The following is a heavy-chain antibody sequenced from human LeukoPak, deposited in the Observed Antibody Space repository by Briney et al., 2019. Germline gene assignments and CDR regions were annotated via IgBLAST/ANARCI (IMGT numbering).Heavy chain of an antibody. CDR3: ARHGYDSSGYYFFVVRAQSLDYFDY. J-gene: IGHJ4*02. CDR2: IYYSGST. Sequence: KTSETLSLTCTVSGGSISGSSYYWGWIRQPPGKGLEWIGSIYYSGSTYYNPSLKSRVTISVDTSKNQFSLKLSSVTAADTAVYYCARHGYDSSGYYFFVVRAQSLDYFDYWGQGTLVTVSS. D-gene: IGHD3-22*01. V-gene: IGHV4-39*01. CDR1: GGSISGSSYY.